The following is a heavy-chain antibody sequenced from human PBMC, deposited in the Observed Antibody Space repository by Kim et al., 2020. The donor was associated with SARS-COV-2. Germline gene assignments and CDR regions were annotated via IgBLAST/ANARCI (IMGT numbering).Heavy chain of an antibody. CDR3: ARVRRGYSYGTYYYYYYGMDV. V-gene: IGHV3-53*01. CDR2: IYSGGST. J-gene: IGHJ6*02. CDR1: GFTVSSNY. D-gene: IGHD5-18*01. Sequence: GGSLRLSCAASGFTVSSNYMSWVRQAPGKGLEWVSVIYSGGSTYYADSVKGRFTISRDNSKNTLYLQMNSLRAEDTAVYYCARVRRGYSYGTYYYYYYGMDVWGQGTTVTVSS.